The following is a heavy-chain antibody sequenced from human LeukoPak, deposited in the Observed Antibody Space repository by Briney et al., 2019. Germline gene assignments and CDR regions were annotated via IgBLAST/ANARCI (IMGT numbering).Heavy chain of an antibody. CDR3: TTGYCSRTSCYYFDY. J-gene: IGHJ4*02. D-gene: IGHD2-2*01. Sequence: GGSLRLSCAAPGSTLSNAWMSWGRQAPGKGLEGVGRIKSKADGGTTDYAAPVKGRFTISRDDSKTTLYLQMNSPKTEPRGVFYCTTGYCSRTSCYYFDYGSQGTLVTASS. V-gene: IGHV3-15*01. CDR2: IKSKADGGTT. CDR1: GSTLSNAW.